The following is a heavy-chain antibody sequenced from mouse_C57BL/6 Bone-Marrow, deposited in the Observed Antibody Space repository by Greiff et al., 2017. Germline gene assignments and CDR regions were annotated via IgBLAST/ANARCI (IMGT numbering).Heavy chain of an antibody. CDR3: ARGTTVVRWGAMDY. CDR2: ISYSGST. V-gene: IGHV3-1*01. D-gene: IGHD1-1*01. CDR1: GYSITSGYD. Sequence: EVKLQESGPGMVKPSQSLSLTCTVTGYSITSGYDWHWIRHFPGNKLEWMGYISYSGSTNYNPSLKSRISITHDTSKNHFFLKLNSVTTEDTATYYCARGTTVVRWGAMDYWGQGTSVTVSS. J-gene: IGHJ4*01.